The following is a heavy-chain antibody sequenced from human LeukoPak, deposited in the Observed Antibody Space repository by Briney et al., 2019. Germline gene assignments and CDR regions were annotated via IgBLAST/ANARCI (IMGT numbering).Heavy chain of an antibody. V-gene: IGHV3-30*02. CDR3: AKGKIQGSSWYAFGDYFDY. D-gene: IGHD6-13*01. J-gene: IGHJ4*02. CDR2: IRYDGSNK. CDR1: GFTFSSYG. Sequence: GGSLRLSCAASGFTFSSYGMHWVRQAPGKGLEWVAFIRYDGSNKYYADSVKGRFTISRDNSKNTLYLQMNSLRAEDTAVYYCAKGKIQGSSWYAFGDYFDYWGQGTLVTVSS.